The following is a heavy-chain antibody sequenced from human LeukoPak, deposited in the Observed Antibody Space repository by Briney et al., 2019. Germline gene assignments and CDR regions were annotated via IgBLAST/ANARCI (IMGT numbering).Heavy chain of an antibody. CDR3: ARDGFGIAVAGEAFDI. CDR2: ISYDGSNK. CDR1: GFTFSSYA. D-gene: IGHD6-19*01. J-gene: IGHJ3*02. Sequence: GGSLRLSCAASGFTFSSYAMHWVRQAPGKGLEWVAVISYDGSNKYYADSVKGRFTIPRDNSKNTLYLQMNSLRAEDTAVYYCARDGFGIAVAGEAFDIWGQGTMVTVSS. V-gene: IGHV3-30-3*01.